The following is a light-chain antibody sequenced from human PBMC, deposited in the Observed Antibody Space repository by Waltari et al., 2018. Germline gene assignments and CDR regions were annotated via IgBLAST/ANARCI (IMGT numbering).Light chain of an antibody. CDR2: GSS. J-gene: IGKJ2*01. CDR3: QQAYSTPLT. V-gene: IGKV1-39*01. Sequence: DIQMPPSPTSLSVSVGDSVSLTCQTSHHISNYLNWYQVQPGRAPALLVYGSSSLQSGASTRFSGRGAGTHVTLAISSLRPEDFDSYYCQQAYSTPLTFGPGTNLEIK. CDR1: HHISNY.